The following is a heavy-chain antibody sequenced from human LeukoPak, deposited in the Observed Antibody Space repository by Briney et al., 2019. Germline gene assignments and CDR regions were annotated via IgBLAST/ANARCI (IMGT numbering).Heavy chain of an antibody. Sequence: ASVKVSCKASAYTFPTFDVSWVRQAPGQGLEWMGWINAYNGNPYYVQKFEGRVSMTTDTSTSTGYLELTGLRSDDTAVYYCATLFGELSQIDYWGQGTLVTVSS. CDR3: ATLFGELSQIDY. J-gene: IGHJ4*02. CDR2: INAYNGNP. V-gene: IGHV1-18*01. D-gene: IGHD3-10*02. CDR1: AYTFPTFD.